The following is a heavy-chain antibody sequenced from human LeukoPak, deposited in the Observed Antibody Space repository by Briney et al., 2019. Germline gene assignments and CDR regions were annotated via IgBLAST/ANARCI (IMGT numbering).Heavy chain of an antibody. CDR1: GGSITSTGHY. Sequence: PSETLSLPCTFSGGSITSTGHYWDWIRQPPGKGLEWIGTIYYSGTTYFNPSLKSRVTVSVDTSKNQFSLKVSSVTAADTAMYYCARRIAASGGLSDYWGQGTLVTVSS. CDR2: IYYSGTT. CDR3: ARRIAASGGLSDY. J-gene: IGHJ4*02. D-gene: IGHD6-13*01. V-gene: IGHV4-39*01.